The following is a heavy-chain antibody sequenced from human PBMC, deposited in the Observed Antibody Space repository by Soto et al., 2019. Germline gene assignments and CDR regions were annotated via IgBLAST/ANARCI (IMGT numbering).Heavy chain of an antibody. Sequence: HVQLVQYGAEVKKPGASLKVSCKASGYTFISYGVSWVRLAPGQGLEWLGWISPYNGNTNYAQKYPGRITMTTDTSTSTVHIDLRSLRTDDTVVYYCARDQTKWLTDAFDIWCQGTMVVVSS. J-gene: IGHJ3*02. D-gene: IGHD5-12*01. CDR1: GYTFISYG. CDR3: ARDQTKWLTDAFDI. CDR2: ISPYNGNT. V-gene: IGHV1-18*01.